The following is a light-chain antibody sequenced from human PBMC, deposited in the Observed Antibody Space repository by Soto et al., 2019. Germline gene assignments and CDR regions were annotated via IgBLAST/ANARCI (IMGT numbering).Light chain of an antibody. CDR3: QQYGSSPLVS. V-gene: IGKV3-20*01. CDR2: GAS. Sequence: EIVLTQSPGPLSLSPGERATLSCRASQSVSSSYLAWYQQKPGQAPRLLIYGASSTATGIPDRFSGSGSGTDFNLTISRLEPEDFAVYYCQQYGSSPLVSFGQGTRLEI. J-gene: IGKJ5*01. CDR1: QSVSSSY.